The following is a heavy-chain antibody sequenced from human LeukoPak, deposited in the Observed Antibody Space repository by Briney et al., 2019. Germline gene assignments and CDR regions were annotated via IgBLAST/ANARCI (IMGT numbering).Heavy chain of an antibody. J-gene: IGHJ4*02. D-gene: IGHD5-12*01. Sequence: GGSLRLSCVASGFTFSSYSMNWGRQAPGKGLEWVSYISSRSTTYYADSVEGRFTISRDNAKNSLYLQINSLRVEDTAVYYCARGEVDRVATIDYWGQGTLVTVSS. CDR2: ISSRSTT. CDR3: ARGEVDRVATIDY. V-gene: IGHV3-48*01. CDR1: GFTFSSYS.